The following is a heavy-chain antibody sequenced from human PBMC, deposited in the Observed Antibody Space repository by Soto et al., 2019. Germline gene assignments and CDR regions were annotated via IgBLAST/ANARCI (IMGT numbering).Heavy chain of an antibody. V-gene: IGHV3-30*01. CDR2: ISYDGINK. Sequence: GGSLRLSCAASGFTFTNAWINWVRQAPGKGLEWVAVISYDGINKYYADSVKGRFTISRDNSKNTLYLQMNSLRAEDTAVYYCARGWTNLAGPGYYYGMDVWGQGTTVTSP. D-gene: IGHD3-3*01. CDR1: GFTFTNAW. CDR3: ARGWTNLAGPGYYYGMDV. J-gene: IGHJ6*02.